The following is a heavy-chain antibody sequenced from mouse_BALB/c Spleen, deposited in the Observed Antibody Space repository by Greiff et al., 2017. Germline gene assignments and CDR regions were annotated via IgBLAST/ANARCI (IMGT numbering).Heavy chain of an antibody. CDR1: GFTFSSFG. J-gene: IGHJ4*01. Sequence: EVKVVESGGGLVQPGGSRKLSCAASGFTFSSFGMHWVRQAPEKGLEWVAYISSGSSTIYYADTVKGRFTISRDNPKNTLFLQMTSLRSEDTAMYYCARFNGTYAMDYWGQGTSVTVSS. CDR3: ARFNGTYAMDY. CDR2: ISSGSSTI. D-gene: IGHD2-1*01. V-gene: IGHV5-17*02.